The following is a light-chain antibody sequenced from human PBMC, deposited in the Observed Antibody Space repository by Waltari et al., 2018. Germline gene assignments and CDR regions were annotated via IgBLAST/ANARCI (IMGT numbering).Light chain of an antibody. V-gene: IGKV3-15*01. CDR1: QSIPNN. CDR3: QQYNNWPPEYT. J-gene: IGKJ2*01. CDR2: DAS. Sequence: EIVMTQSPATLSVSPGERATLSCRASQSIPNNLAWSHQKPGQAPRLLIYDASTRGTDIPARFSGSGSGTEFTLTISSLQSEDFAVYYCQQYNNWPPEYTFGQGTKLEIK.